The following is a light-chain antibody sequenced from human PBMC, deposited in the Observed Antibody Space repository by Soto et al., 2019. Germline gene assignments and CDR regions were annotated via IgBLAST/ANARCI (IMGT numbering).Light chain of an antibody. V-gene: IGLV2-14*01. CDR3: SSYTSSSTDV. J-gene: IGLJ1*01. CDR1: SSDVGGYNY. CDR2: DVS. Sequence: QSALTQPASVSGSPGQSITISCTGTSSDVGGYNYVSWYQQHPGKAPKLMIYDVSNRPSGVSNRFSGSKSGNTASLTISGLQAEAEADYYCSSYTSSSTDVFGTGTKVTVL.